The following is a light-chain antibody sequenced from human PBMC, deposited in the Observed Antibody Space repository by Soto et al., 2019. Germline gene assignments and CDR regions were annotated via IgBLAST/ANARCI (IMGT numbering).Light chain of an antibody. CDR3: QQCYDPPYT. J-gene: IGKJ2*01. CDR2: GAS. CDR1: QSVLYSSNSKNY. Sequence: DIVMTQSPDSLAVSLGERATINCKSSQSVLYSSNSKNYLSWYQQKPGQPPKLLIYGASTREAGVPARFSGSGSGTDFTLTISSLQAEDVAVYYWQQCYDPPYTCGQGTKLEI. V-gene: IGKV4-1*01.